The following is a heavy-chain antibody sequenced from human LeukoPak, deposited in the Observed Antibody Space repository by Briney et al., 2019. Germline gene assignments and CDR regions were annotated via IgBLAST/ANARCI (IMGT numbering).Heavy chain of an antibody. J-gene: IGHJ4*02. CDR3: ATAPTWYYGSWADY. V-gene: IGHV1-2*02. CDR1: GYTSTSYY. CDR2: INPNSGGT. D-gene: IGHD3-10*01. Sequence: ASVKVSCKASGYTSTSYYMHWVRQAPGQGLEWMGWINPNSGGTIYAQKFQGRVTMTEDTSTDTAYMELSSLRSEDTAVYYCATAPTWYYGSWADYWGQGTLVTVSS.